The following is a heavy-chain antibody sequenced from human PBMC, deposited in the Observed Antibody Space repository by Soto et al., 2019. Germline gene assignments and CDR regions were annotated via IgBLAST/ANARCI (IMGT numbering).Heavy chain of an antibody. CDR3: ARDAASYYYDSSGGGYYFDY. Sequence: GASVKVSCKASGYTFTSYYMHWVRQAPGQGLEWMGIINPSGGSTSYAQKFQGRVTMTRDTSTSTVYMELSSLRSEDTAVYYCARDAASYYYDSSGGGYYFDYWGQGTLVTVSS. CDR2: INPSGGST. CDR1: GYTFTSYY. J-gene: IGHJ4*02. V-gene: IGHV1-46*01. D-gene: IGHD3-22*01.